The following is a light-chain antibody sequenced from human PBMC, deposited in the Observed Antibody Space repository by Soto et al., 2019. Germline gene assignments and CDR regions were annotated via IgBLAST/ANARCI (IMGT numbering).Light chain of an antibody. CDR1: QSVFQSVHRKNL. CDR2: WAS. J-gene: IGKJ2*01. Sequence: IVMTQSPDSLAVSLGERATINCRSSQSVFQSVHRKNLIAWYQQKPGQPPKLLFYWASARESGGPDRFSVSESGTDFTLTINSLQAEDVAVYYCHQYYRRPHTFVGGTKLEIK. V-gene: IGKV4-1*01. CDR3: HQYYRRPHT.